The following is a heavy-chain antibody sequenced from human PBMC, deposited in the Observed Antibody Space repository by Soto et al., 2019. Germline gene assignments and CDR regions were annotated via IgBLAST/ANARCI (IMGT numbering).Heavy chain of an antibody. Sequence: GGSLRLSCAASGFTFSDYGMNWVRQAPGKGLEWVAAIWSDGSNKDYTDSVKGRFAISRDNSKNTLYLEMNTLRAEDTAVYFCARAAYCNSASCYRLDYWGQGTLVTVSS. CDR1: GFTFSDYG. J-gene: IGHJ4*02. CDR3: ARAAYCNSASCYRLDY. V-gene: IGHV3-33*01. D-gene: IGHD2-2*02. CDR2: IWSDGSNK.